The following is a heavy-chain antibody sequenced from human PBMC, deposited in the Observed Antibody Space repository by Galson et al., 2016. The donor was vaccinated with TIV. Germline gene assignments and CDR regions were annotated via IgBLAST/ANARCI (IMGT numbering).Heavy chain of an antibody. J-gene: IGHJ6*02. Sequence: SLRLSCAVSGYMFSSYGMHWVRQAPGRGLEWVAFIQYDGSNKYYADSVKGRFTISRDNSMNTLYLQMNSLRAEDTAVYYCAKDMNRGCTTSNCYSYDYYYYALDVWGQGTTVTVSS. CDR3: AKDMNRGCTTSNCYSYDYYYYALDV. D-gene: IGHD2-2*02. CDR1: GYMFSSYG. CDR2: IQYDGSNK. V-gene: IGHV3-30*02.